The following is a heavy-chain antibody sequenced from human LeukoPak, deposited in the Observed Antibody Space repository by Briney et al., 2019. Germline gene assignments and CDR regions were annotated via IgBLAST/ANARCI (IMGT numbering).Heavy chain of an antibody. Sequence: PGGSLRLSCAASGFTFSRYAMSWVRQAPGKGLEWVSAISGSGGSTYYADSVKGRFTISRDNSKNTLYLQMNSLRAEDTAVYYCAKVRVAGHDAFDIWGQGTMVTVSS. D-gene: IGHD6-19*01. CDR3: AKVRVAGHDAFDI. V-gene: IGHV3-23*01. CDR2: ISGSGGST. J-gene: IGHJ3*02. CDR1: GFTFSRYA.